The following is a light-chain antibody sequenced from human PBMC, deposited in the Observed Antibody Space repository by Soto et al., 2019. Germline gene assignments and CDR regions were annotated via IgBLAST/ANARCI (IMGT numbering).Light chain of an antibody. V-gene: IGKV3-20*01. CDR3: QQYGSSLT. CDR1: QSVSSSSY. J-gene: IGKJ4*01. Sequence: EIVLTQSPGTMSLSPGERATLSCRASQSVSSSSYLAWYQQKPGQAPRLLIYGASSRATGIPDRFSGSGSGTDFTLTISRLEPEDFAVYYCQQYGSSLTFGGGNNVEIK. CDR2: GAS.